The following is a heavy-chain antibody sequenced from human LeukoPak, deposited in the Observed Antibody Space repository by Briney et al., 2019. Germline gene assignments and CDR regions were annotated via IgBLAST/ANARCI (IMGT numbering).Heavy chain of an antibody. CDR1: GVSVSSYY. V-gene: IGHV4-4*07. Sequence: SETLSLTCTVSGVSVSSYYWIWIRQPAGRGLEWIGRIDASGSTNFNPSLKSRVTMSVDSSKNQFSLKLSSVTAADTALYYCARKDGDIWGQGTMVTVSS. CDR3: ARKDGDI. J-gene: IGHJ3*02. D-gene: IGHD5-24*01. CDR2: IDASGST.